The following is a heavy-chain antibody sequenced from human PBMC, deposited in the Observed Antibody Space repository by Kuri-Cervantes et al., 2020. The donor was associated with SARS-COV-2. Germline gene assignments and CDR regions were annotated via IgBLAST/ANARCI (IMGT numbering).Heavy chain of an antibody. CDR1: GFTFSSYS. V-gene: IGHV3-48*01. D-gene: IGHD1-14*01. J-gene: IGHJ6*03. CDR3: AKDRYNYYYYMDV. Sequence: GESLKISCAASGFTFSSYSMNWVRQAPGKGLEWVSYISSSSSTTYYADSVKGRFTISRDNSKNTLYLQMNSLRAEDTAVYYCAKDRYNYYYYMDVWDKGTTVTVSS. CDR2: ISSSSSTT.